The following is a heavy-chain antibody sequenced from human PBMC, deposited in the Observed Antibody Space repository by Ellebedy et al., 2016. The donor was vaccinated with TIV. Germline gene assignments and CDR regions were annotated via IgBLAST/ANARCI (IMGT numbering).Heavy chain of an antibody. J-gene: IGHJ2*01. D-gene: IGHD3-22*01. V-gene: IGHV1-18*01. CDR1: GYTFTSYG. CDR2: ISAYNGNT. Sequence: ASVKVSCKASGYTFTSYGISWVRQAPGQGLEWMGWISAYNGNTNYAQKLQGRVTMTTDTSTSTAYMELRSLRSDDTAVYYCARDRGYYYDSSHPAPKAWYFDLWGRGTLVTVSS. CDR3: ARDRGYYYDSSHPAPKAWYFDL.